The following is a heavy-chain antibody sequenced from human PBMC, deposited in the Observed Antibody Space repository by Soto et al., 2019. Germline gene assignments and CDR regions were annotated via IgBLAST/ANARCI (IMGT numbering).Heavy chain of an antibody. CDR2: INHSGST. J-gene: IGHJ6*03. CDR1: GGSFCRYY. Sequence: SHTLSLTCAVYGGSFCRYYWSWILQPPGKGLQCTGEINHSGSTNYNPSLKGRVTISVDTSKNQFSLKLSSVTAADTAVYYGVRLVAAAGTGFYYYHTDVWGKGTTVTVS. V-gene: IGHV4-34*01. CDR3: VRLVAAAGTGFYYYHTDV. D-gene: IGHD6-13*01.